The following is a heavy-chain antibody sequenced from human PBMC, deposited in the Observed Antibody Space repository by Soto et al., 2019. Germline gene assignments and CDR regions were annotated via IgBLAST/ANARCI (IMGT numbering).Heavy chain of an antibody. Sequence: SETLSLTCAVSGYSISSGYYWGWIRQPPGKGLEWIGSIYHSGSTYYNPSLKSRVTISVDTSKNQFSLKLSSVTAADTAVYYCARDQGPPYSSSSLVSWFDPWGQGTLVTVSS. J-gene: IGHJ5*02. CDR1: GYSISSGYY. CDR2: IYHSGST. V-gene: IGHV4-38-2*02. D-gene: IGHD6-6*01. CDR3: ARDQGPPYSSSSLVSWFDP.